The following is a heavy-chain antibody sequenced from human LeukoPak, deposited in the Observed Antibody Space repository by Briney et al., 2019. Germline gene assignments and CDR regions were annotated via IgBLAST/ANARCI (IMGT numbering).Heavy chain of an antibody. CDR3: AAGSGSYYKGYYGMDV. V-gene: IGHV4-30-4*01. CDR1: GGSISSGDYY. CDR2: IYYSGST. D-gene: IGHD3-10*01. Sequence: PSETLSLTCTVSGGSISSGDYYWSWIRQPPGKGLEWIGYIYYSGSTYYNPSPKSRVTISVDTSKNQFSLKLSSVTAADTAVYYCAAGSGSYYKGYYGMDVWGKGTTVTVSS. J-gene: IGHJ6*04.